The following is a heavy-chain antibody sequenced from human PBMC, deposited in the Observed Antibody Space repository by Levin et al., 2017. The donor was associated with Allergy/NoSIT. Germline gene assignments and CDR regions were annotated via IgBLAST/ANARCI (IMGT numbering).Heavy chain of an antibody. CDR3: EKDGLDHHGGRGWFDP. J-gene: IGHJ5*02. CDR1: GFTFDDYA. Sequence: GGSLRLSCAASGFTFDDYAMHWVRQAPGKGLEWVSGISWNSGSIGYADSVKGRFTISRDNAKNSLYLQMNSLRAEDTALYDCEKDGLDHHGGRGWFDPWGQGTLVTVSS. D-gene: IGHD4-23*01. CDR2: ISWNSGSI. V-gene: IGHV3-9*01.